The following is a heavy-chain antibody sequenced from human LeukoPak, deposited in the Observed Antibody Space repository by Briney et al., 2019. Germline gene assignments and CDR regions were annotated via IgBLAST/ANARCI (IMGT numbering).Heavy chain of an antibody. CDR2: ISAYNGNT. V-gene: IGHV1-18*04. Sequence: HAATVNVSCKASGYSFTSYGSSWVRQPPGQGLEWMGCISAYNGNTNYAQKLQGRVTMTTDTSTRTAYMELRSLRSDDTAVYYCARGGGSYLDAFDIWGQGTMVTVSS. CDR3: ARGGGSYLDAFDI. CDR1: GYSFTSYG. J-gene: IGHJ3*02. D-gene: IGHD1-26*01.